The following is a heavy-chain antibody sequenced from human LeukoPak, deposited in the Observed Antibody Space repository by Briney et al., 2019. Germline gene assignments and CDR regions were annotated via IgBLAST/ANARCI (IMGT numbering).Heavy chain of an antibody. V-gene: IGHV3-30*04. J-gene: IGHJ4*02. CDR2: ISYDGSNK. CDR1: GFTFSSYA. D-gene: IGHD6-13*01. Sequence: GGSLRLSCAASGFTFSSYAMHWVRQAPGKGLEWVAVISYDGSNKYYADSVKGRFTISRDNSKNTLYLQMNSLRAEDTAVHYCARDFKQQLANFDYWGQGTLVTVSS. CDR3: ARDFKQQLANFDY.